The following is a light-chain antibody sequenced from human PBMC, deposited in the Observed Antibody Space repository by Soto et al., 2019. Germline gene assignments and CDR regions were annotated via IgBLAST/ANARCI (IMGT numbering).Light chain of an antibody. CDR1: SSDVGAYNF. J-gene: IGLJ1*01. Sequence: QSALTQPPSASGSPGQSVTISCTGTSSDVGAYNFVSWYQQHPGKAPQLMIYEVTKRPSGVPDRFSGSKSGNTASLTVSGLLAEDEADDECSSYAGSNNYVFGTGTKRPVL. CDR2: EVT. V-gene: IGLV2-8*01. CDR3: SSYAGSNNYV.